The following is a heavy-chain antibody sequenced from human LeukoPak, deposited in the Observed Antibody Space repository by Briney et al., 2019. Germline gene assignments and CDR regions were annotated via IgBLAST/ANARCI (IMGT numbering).Heavy chain of an antibody. D-gene: IGHD6-19*01. Sequence: ASVKVSXKASGYTLTSYGISWVRQAPGQGLEWMGWISAYNGNTNYAQKLQGRGTMTTDTSTSTAYMELRSLRSDATAVYYCARDSSGWYGAPFDYWGQGTLVTVSS. CDR1: GYTLTSYG. CDR3: ARDSSGWYGAPFDY. J-gene: IGHJ4*02. V-gene: IGHV1-18*01. CDR2: ISAYNGNT.